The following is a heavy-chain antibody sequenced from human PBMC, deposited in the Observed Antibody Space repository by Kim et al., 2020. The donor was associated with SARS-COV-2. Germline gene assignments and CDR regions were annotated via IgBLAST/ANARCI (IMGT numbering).Heavy chain of an antibody. CDR1: GGSISSSSYY. V-gene: IGHV4-39*01. D-gene: IGHD3-22*01. J-gene: IGHJ4*02. CDR2: IYYSGST. CDR3: ASVDGRGYIDTPEYYFDY. Sequence: SETLSLTCTVSGGSISSSSYYWGWIRQPPGKGLEWIGSIYYSGSTYYNPSLKSRVTISVDTSKNQFSLKLSSVTAADTAVHYCASVDGRGYIDTPEYYFDYWGQGTLVTVSS.